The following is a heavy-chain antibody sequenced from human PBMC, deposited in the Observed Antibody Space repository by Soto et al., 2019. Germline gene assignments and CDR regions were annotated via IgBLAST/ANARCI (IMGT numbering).Heavy chain of an antibody. CDR3: ARDYGSGSYLGFDP. CDR1: GGSISSYY. V-gene: IGHV4-59*01. CDR2: IYYSGST. Sequence: PSETLSLTCTVSGGSISSYYWSWIRQPPGKGLEWIGYIYYSGSTNYNPSLKSRVTISVDTSKNQFSLKLSSVTAADTAVYYCARDYGSGSYLGFDPWGQGTLVTVSS. D-gene: IGHD3-10*01. J-gene: IGHJ5*02.